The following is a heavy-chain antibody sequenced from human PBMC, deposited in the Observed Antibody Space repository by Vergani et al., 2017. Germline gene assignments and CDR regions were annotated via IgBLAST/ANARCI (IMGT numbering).Heavy chain of an antibody. CDR2: ISSSSSYI. D-gene: IGHD5-18*01. J-gene: IGHJ4*02. CDR1: GFTFSSYS. CDR3: ARARSPRYRYGYTFDC. V-gene: IGHV3-21*01. Sequence: EVQLVESGGGLVKPGGSLRLSCAASGFTFSSYSMNWVRQAPGKGLEWVSSISSSSSYIYYADSVKGRFTISRDNDKNSLYLQMKRLRAEDTAVYYCARARSPRYRYGYTFDCWGQGILVIVSS.